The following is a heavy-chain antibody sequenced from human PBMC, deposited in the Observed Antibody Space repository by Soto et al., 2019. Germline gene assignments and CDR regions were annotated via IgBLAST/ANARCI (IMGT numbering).Heavy chain of an antibody. CDR1: GFTFSSYA. V-gene: IGHV3-23*01. J-gene: IGHJ4*02. Sequence: PGGSLRLSCAASGFTFSSYAMSWVRQAPGKGLEWVSTISGSGGGIYYADSMKGRFTISRDNSENTLYLQMYSLRVEDTAVYYCARESDHWGQGTLVTVSS. CDR2: ISGSGGGI. CDR3: ARESDH.